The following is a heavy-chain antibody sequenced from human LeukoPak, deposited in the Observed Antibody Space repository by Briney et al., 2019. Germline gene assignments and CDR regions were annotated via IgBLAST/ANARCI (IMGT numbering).Heavy chain of an antibody. Sequence: SETLSLTCTVSGGSISSYYWSWIRQPPGKGLEWIGYVYYSGSTNYNPSLKSRVTISVDTSKKQFSLKLSSVTAADTAVYYRARSGYSYGADAVDIWGQGTMVTVSS. CDR1: GGSISSYY. V-gene: IGHV4-59*01. CDR3: ARSGYSYGADAVDI. D-gene: IGHD5-18*01. J-gene: IGHJ3*02. CDR2: VYYSGST.